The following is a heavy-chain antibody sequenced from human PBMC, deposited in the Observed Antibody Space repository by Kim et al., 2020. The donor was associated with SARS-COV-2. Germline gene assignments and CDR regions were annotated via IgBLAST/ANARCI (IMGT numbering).Heavy chain of an antibody. CDR1: GGSFGGYS. CDR2: INHSGGT. D-gene: IGHD3-22*01. V-gene: IGHV4-34*01. J-gene: IGHJ3*02. CDR3: AKASLFTLLVVTGPNAFDI. Sequence: SETLSLTCTVSGGSFGGYSWTWIHQPPGKGLEWIGEINHSGGTNYNPSLKSRVTISLDTSKNRFSLKLTSVIAADTAVYYCAKASLFTLLVVTGPNAFDIWGQGTMVTVSS.